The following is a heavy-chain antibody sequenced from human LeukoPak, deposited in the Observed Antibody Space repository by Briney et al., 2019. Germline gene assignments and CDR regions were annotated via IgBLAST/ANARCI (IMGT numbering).Heavy chain of an antibody. CDR3: ATIAAAGLIDY. V-gene: IGHV1-24*01. CDR1: GGTFSSYA. Sequence: GASVKVSCKASGGTFSSYATSWVRQAPGKGLEWMGGFDPEDGETIYAQKFQGRVTMTEDTSTDTAYMELSSLRSEDTAVYYCATIAAAGLIDYWGQGTLVTVSS. J-gene: IGHJ4*02. CDR2: FDPEDGET. D-gene: IGHD6-13*01.